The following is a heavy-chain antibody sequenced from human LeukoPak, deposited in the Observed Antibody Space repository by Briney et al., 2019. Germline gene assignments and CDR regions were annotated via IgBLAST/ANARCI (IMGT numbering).Heavy chain of an antibody. Sequence: SETLSLTCTVSGGSISSYYWSWIRQPAGKGLEWIGRIYTSGSTNYNPSLKSRVTMSVDTSKNQFSLKLSSVTAADTAVYYCAGAHYGSGNRIYYYYYMDVWGKGTTVTVSS. D-gene: IGHD3-10*01. J-gene: IGHJ6*03. CDR2: IYTSGST. CDR3: AGAHYGSGNRIYYYYYMDV. V-gene: IGHV4-4*07. CDR1: GGSISSYY.